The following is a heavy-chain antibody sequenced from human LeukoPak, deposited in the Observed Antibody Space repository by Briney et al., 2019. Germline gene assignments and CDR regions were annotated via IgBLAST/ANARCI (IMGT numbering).Heavy chain of an antibody. J-gene: IGHJ4*02. CDR2: INPNSGGT. V-gene: IGHV1-2*04. Sequence: GASVKVSCKASGYTFTGYYMHWVRQAPGQGLEWMGWINPNSGGTNYAQKFQGWVTMTRDTSISTAYMELSSLRSEDTAVYYCARTDAPTPPIGYSGYDTLDYWGQGTLVTVSS. D-gene: IGHD5-12*01. CDR1: GYTFTGYY. CDR3: ARTDAPTPPIGYSGYDTLDY.